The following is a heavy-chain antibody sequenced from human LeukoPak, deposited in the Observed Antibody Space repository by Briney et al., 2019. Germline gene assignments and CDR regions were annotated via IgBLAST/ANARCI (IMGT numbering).Heavy chain of an antibody. CDR1: GGSISSYY. J-gene: IGHJ4*02. D-gene: IGHD6-19*01. CDR2: IYYTGST. Sequence: PSETLSLTCTVSGGSISSYYWSWIRQPPGKGLEWIGSIYYTGSTYCNPSLKSRVTISVDTSKNQFSLKLSSVTAADTAVYYCARLYGSGFDYWGQGTLVTVSS. V-gene: IGHV4-59*05. CDR3: ARLYGSGFDY.